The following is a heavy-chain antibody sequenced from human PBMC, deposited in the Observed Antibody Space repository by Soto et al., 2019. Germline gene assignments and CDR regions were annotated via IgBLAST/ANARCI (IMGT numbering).Heavy chain of an antibody. J-gene: IGHJ6*02. CDR1: GLDFSSEV. CDR2: ISGSGRTI. D-gene: IGHD1-26*01. V-gene: IGHV3-23*01. Sequence: GGSLRLSCAASGLDFSSEVMCWVRQAPGRGLEWVSSISGSGRTIYHADSMRGRFAISRDNSKNSLYLQLNNLRVDDTAVYYCAKVGPSYYYGMDVWGQGTTVTVSS. CDR3: AKVGPSYYYGMDV.